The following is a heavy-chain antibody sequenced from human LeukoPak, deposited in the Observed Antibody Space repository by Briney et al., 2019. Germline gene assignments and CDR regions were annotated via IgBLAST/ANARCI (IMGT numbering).Heavy chain of an antibody. Sequence: GASVKVSCKASGYTFTNYIMNWVRQAPGQGLEWMGIINPSGGSTSYAQKFQGRVTMTRDMSTSTVYMELSSLRSEDTAVYYCARDRYGLLYHYYMDVWGKGTTVTISS. CDR3: ARDRYGLLYHYYMDV. J-gene: IGHJ6*03. CDR2: INPSGGST. D-gene: IGHD3-10*01. CDR1: GYTFTNYI. V-gene: IGHV1-46*01.